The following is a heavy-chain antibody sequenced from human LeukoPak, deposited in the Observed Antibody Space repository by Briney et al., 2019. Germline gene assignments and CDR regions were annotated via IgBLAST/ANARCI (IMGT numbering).Heavy chain of an antibody. D-gene: IGHD1-26*01. CDR2: VNAAGTAT. CDR1: GFTFSSYW. Sequence: GSLRLSCVASGFTFSSYWMHWVRQAPGKGLEWVSHVNAAGTATRYEDSLNGRFTIYRDNAKNILYLQMNSLRAEDTALYYCARVTTIGSYHIDYWGQGTLVTVSS. CDR3: ARVTTIGSYHIDY. V-gene: IGHV3-74*01. J-gene: IGHJ4*02.